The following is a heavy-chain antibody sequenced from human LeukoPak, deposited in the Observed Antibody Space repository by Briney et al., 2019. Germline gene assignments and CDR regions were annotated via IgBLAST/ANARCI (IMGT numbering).Heavy chain of an antibody. V-gene: IGHV3-53*01. D-gene: IGHD1-14*01. J-gene: IGHJ4*02. Sequence: PGGSLSLLCAASGFTVITNDMTWVRQAPGKGLEWVSVLYSDGNTKYADSVQGRFTISRDNSKNTLYLEMNSLSPDDTAVYYCARGVEPLAANTLAYWGQGTLVTVSS. CDR1: GFTVITND. CDR2: LYSDGNT. CDR3: ARGVEPLAANTLAY.